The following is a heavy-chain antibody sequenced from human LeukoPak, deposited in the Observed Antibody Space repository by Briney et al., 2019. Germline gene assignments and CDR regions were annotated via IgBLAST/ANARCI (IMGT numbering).Heavy chain of an antibody. CDR3: ARDRNIAAAGTSKAFDI. V-gene: IGHV1-18*01. CDR2: IIPMFGTA. J-gene: IGHJ3*02. D-gene: IGHD6-13*01. Sequence: ASVKVSCKASGYTFTSYALSWVRQAPGQGLEWMGGIIPMFGTANYAQKLQGRVTMTTDTSTSTAYMELRSLRSDDTAVYYCARDRNIAAAGTSKAFDIWGQGTMVTVSS. CDR1: GYTFTSYA.